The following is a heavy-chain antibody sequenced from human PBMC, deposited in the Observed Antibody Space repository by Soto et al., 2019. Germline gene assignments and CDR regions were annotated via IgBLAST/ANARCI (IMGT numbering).Heavy chain of an antibody. J-gene: IGHJ4*02. CDR1: GGSFSGYY. V-gene: IGHV4-34*01. CDR3: ASATLAAAGNYFDY. Sequence: QVQLQQWGAGLLKPSETLSLTCAVYGGSFSGYYWSWIRQPPGKGLEWIGEINHSGSTNYNTSLKIRVTISVDTSKNQFSLKLSSVTAADTAVYYCASATLAAAGNYFDYWGQGTLVTVSS. CDR2: INHSGST. D-gene: IGHD6-13*01.